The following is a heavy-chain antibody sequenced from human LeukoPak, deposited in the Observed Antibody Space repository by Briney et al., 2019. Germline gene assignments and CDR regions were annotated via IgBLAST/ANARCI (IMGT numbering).Heavy chain of an antibody. CDR2: INWNGGST. CDR3: ARGTDYDFWGGSPEGYYMDV. J-gene: IGHJ6*03. Sequence: PGGSLRLSCAASGFTFDDYGMSWVRQAPGKGLEWVSGINWNGGSTGYADSVKGRFTISRDNAKNSLYLQMNSLRAEDTALYYCARGTDYDFWGGSPEGYYMDVWGKGTTVTVSS. V-gene: IGHV3-20*04. CDR1: GFTFDDYG. D-gene: IGHD3-3*01.